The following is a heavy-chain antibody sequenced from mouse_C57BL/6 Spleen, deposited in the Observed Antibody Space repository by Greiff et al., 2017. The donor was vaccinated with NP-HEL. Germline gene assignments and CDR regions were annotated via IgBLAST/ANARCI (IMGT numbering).Heavy chain of an antibody. Sequence: QVQLKQSGAELVRPGASVTLSCKASGYTFTDYEMHWVKQTPVHGLEWIGAIDPETGGTAYNQKFKGKAILTADKSSSTAYMELRSLTSEDSAVYYCVAYYYGSSPAYWGQGTLVTVSA. J-gene: IGHJ3*01. V-gene: IGHV1-15*01. CDR2: IDPETGGT. CDR3: VAYYYGSSPAY. CDR1: GYTFTDYE. D-gene: IGHD1-1*01.